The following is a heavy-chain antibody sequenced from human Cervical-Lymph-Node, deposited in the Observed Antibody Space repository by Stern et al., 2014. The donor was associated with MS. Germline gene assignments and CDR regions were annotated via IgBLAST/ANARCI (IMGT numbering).Heavy chain of an antibody. CDR2: IYYTGRT. J-gene: IGHJ5*02. CDR3: ARDSSDTWYGPIDA. Sequence: QVQLQESGPGLVKPSETLSLTCTVSGGSIINYYWSWNRQTPGKGLEWIGYIYYTGRTNYNPSLKSRVTISVDTSKNQLSLMLRSLTAADTAVYYCARDSSDTWYGPIDAWGQGTQVIVSS. D-gene: IGHD6-13*01. CDR1: GGSIINYY. V-gene: IGHV4-59*01.